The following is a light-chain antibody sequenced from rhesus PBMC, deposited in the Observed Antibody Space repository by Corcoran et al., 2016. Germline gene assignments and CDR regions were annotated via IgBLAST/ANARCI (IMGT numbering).Light chain of an antibody. V-gene: IGKV1-44*01. Sequence: DIQMTQSPSSSSASVGDRVTITCRASQTISSYLAWYQQKPGKVPKLLIYAASSLESGVPSRFSGSGSGTEFTLTISSLQPEDFATYYCQQHNSHPLTVGGGTKVEIK. CDR1: QTISSY. CDR2: AAS. J-gene: IGKJ4*01. CDR3: QQHNSHPLT.